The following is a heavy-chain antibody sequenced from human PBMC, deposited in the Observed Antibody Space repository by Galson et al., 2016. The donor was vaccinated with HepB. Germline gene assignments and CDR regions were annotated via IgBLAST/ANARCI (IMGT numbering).Heavy chain of an antibody. J-gene: IGHJ4*02. CDR1: GFTLSTYN. D-gene: IGHD5-18*01. CDR2: ISSTSPYM. CDR3: CVDTAMDYVSDC. V-gene: IGHV3-21*01. Sequence: SLRLSCAASGFTLSTYNMSWVRQAPGKGLEWVSSISSTSPYMSYADSVKGRFTISRDNAKNSLYLQMNSLRAEDTAVYYCCVDTAMDYVSDCWGQGTLVTVSS.